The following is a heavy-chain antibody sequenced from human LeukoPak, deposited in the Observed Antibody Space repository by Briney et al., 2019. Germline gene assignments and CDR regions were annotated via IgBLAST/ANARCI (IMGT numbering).Heavy chain of an antibody. Sequence: PGGSLRLSCAASGFTVSSKDMSWVRQAPGEGLEWVSVIYSGGSTYYADSVKGRFTISRDNSKNTPYLQMNSLRAEDTAVYYCASLYYHGMDVWGQGTTVTVSS. CDR3: ASLYYHGMDV. CDR1: GFTVSSKD. CDR2: IYSGGST. V-gene: IGHV3-66*01. J-gene: IGHJ6*02. D-gene: IGHD2-2*02.